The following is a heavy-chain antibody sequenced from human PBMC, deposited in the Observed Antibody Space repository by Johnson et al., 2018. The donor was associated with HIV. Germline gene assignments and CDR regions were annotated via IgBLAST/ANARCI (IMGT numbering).Heavy chain of an antibody. CDR3: ARPVAGMNDAFDI. Sequence: VHLVESGGGVVQPGRSLRLSCAASGFTFSSYAMHWVRQAPGKGLEWVAVISYDGSNKYYADSVKGRFTISRDNSKNTLYLQMNSLRAEDTAVYYCARPVAGMNDAFDIWGQGTMVTVSS. CDR2: ISYDGSNK. CDR1: GFTFSSYA. V-gene: IGHV3-30-3*01. D-gene: IGHD6-19*01. J-gene: IGHJ3*02.